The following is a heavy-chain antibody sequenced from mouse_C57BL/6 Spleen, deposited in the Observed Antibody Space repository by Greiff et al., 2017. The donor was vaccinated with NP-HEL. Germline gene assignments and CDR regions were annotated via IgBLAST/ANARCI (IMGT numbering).Heavy chain of an antibody. CDR3: ARAYDGNAEDY. V-gene: IGHV1-22*01. CDR1: GYTFTDYN. Sequence: EVQLQQSGPELVKPGASVKMSCKASGYTFTDYNMYWVKQSHGKSLEWIGYINPNNGGTSYNQKFKGKATLTVNKSSSTADMELRSLTSEDSAVYYCARAYDGNAEDYWGQGTTLTVSS. CDR2: INPNNGGT. D-gene: IGHD2-10*01. J-gene: IGHJ2*01.